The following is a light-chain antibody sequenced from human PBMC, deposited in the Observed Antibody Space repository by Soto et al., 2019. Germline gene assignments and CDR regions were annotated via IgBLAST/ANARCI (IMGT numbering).Light chain of an antibody. J-gene: IGLJ2*01. CDR1: SNNVGGYNY. V-gene: IGLV2-11*01. CDR3: CSYAGTYPWI. CDR2: DVT. Sequence: QSALTQPRSVSGSPGQSVTISCTGASNNVGGYNYVSWYQHHPGKVPQLIIHDVTKRPSGVPDRFSGSKSGNTASLTISGLQVEDEADYYCCSYAGTYPWIFGGGTKVTVL.